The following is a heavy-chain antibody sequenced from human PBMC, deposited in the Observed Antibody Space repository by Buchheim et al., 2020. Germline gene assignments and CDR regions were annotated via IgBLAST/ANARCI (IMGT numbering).Heavy chain of an antibody. CDR1: GGSFSGYY. Sequence: QVQLQQWGAGLLKPSETLSLTCAVYGGSFSGYYWSWIRQPPGKGLEWIGEINHSGSTNYNPSLKSRVTISVDTSKNQFSLKLSSVTAADTAVYYCARSLTSNYVAAYFDYWGQGTL. D-gene: IGHD4-11*01. CDR2: INHSGST. V-gene: IGHV4-34*01. CDR3: ARSLTSNYVAAYFDY. J-gene: IGHJ4*02.